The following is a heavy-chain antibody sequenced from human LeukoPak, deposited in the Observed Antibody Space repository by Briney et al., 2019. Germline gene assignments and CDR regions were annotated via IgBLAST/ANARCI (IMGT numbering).Heavy chain of an antibody. CDR1: GCTFKNYK. D-gene: IGHD6-19*01. J-gene: IGHJ6*02. CDR2: ISSSSTYI. V-gene: IGHV3-21*01. CDR3: ARERVVAVAGAYYYYGMDV. Sequence: GGSLRLSCAASGCTFKNYKMNWVRQAPGKGLEWVSSISSSSTYIYYADFLKGRFNISRDNARNSLFLQINSLRAEDTAVYYCARERVVAVAGAYYYYGMDVWGPGTTVTVSS.